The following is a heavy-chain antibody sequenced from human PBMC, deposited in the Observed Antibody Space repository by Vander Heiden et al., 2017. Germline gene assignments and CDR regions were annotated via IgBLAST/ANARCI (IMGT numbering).Heavy chain of an antibody. CDR2: IYPGDSDV. CDR1: GYSFGSYW. Sequence: EVQLVQSGAEVKKPGESLKISCKGSGYSFGSYWMGGGRQMPGKGLEWMGVIYPGDSDVRYSPSFEGQVTISADKSINTAYLQWNSLKASDTAIYYCARQEIQLSFTMGRGGWFDPWGQGTLVTVSS. V-gene: IGHV5-51*01. D-gene: IGHD3-10*01. CDR3: ARQEIQLSFTMGRGGWFDP. J-gene: IGHJ5*02.